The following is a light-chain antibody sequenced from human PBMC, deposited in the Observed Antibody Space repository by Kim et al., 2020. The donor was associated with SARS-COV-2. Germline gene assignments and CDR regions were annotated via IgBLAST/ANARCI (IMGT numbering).Light chain of an antibody. J-gene: IGKJ2*03. CDR2: GAS. CDR3: QQYNNWPSYS. CDR1: QSVSSN. Sequence: EIVMTQSPATLSVSPWERATLSCRASQSVSSNLAWYQQKPGQAPRLLIYGASTRATGIPARFSGSGSGTEFTLTISSLQSEDFAVYYCQQYNNWPSYSFGQGTKLEI. V-gene: IGKV3-15*01.